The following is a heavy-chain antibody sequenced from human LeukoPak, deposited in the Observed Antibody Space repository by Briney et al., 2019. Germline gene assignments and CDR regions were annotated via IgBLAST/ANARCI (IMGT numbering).Heavy chain of an antibody. CDR2: IYPADSDT. V-gene: IGHV5-51*01. CDR1: GYSFTTYW. CDR3: ARRTAYMEYFDL. Sequence: GESLKISCKGSGYSFTTYWIGWVRQMRGRGLEWMGTIYPADSDTRYSPSFQGQVTISADKSTSVAYLQWSSLKASDAAIYCCARRTAYMEYFDLWGRGALVTVSS. J-gene: IGHJ2*01. D-gene: IGHD3-16*01.